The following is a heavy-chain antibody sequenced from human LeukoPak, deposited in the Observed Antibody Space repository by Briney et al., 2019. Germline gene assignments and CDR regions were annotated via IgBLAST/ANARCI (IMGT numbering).Heavy chain of an antibody. CDR2: ISWNSGSI. CDR1: GFTFDDYA. J-gene: IGHJ4*02. CDR3: AKDIRLAVAGRFDY. D-gene: IGHD6-19*01. V-gene: IGHV3-9*01. Sequence: PGRSLRLSCAASGFTFDDYAMHWVRQAPGKGLEWVSGISWNSGSIGYADSVKGRFTISRDNAKNSLYLQMNSLRAEDTALYYCAKDIRLAVAGRFDYWGQGTLVTVSS.